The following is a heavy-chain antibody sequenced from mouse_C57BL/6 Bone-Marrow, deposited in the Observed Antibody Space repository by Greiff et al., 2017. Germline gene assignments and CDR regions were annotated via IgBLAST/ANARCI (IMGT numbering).Heavy chain of an antibody. CDR2: ISNGGGST. D-gene: IGHD1-1*01. Sequence: EVMLVESGGGLVQPGGSLKLSCAASGFSFSDYYMYWVRQTPEKRLEWVASISNGGGSTSYPDTVKGRFTISRAKAKNTLYLQMSRLKSEDTARYYYAREGGSSSVDHCCQGTTLTVSS. V-gene: IGHV5-12*01. CDR3: AREGGSSSVDH. J-gene: IGHJ2*01. CDR1: GFSFSDYY.